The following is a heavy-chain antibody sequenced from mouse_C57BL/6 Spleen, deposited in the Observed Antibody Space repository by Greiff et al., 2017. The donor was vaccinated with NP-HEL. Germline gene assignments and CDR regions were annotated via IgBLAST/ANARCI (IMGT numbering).Heavy chain of an antibody. CDR2: INPNNGGT. J-gene: IGHJ2*01. Sequence: VQLQQSGPELVKPGASVKISCKASGYMFTDYYMNWVKQSHGKSLEWIGDINPNNGGTSYNQKFKGKATLTVDKSSSTAYMELRSLTSEDSAVYYCARWGGNYGYFDYWGQGTTLTVSS. CDR1: GYMFTDYY. V-gene: IGHV1-26*01. CDR3: ARWGGNYGYFDY. D-gene: IGHD2-1*01.